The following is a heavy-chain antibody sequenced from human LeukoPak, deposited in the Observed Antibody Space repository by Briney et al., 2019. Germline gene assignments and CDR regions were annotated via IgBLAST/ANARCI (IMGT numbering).Heavy chain of an antibody. Sequence: SETLSLTCTVSGGSVSSGSYYWSWIRQPPGKGLEWIGYIYYSGSTNYNPSLKSRVTISVDTSKNQFSLKLSSVTAADTAVYYCASLGGSYYYXYGMDVWGQGTTVAVSS. CDR2: IYYSGST. CDR3: ASLGGSYYYXYGMDV. V-gene: IGHV4-61*01. J-gene: IGHJ6*02. D-gene: IGHD1-26*01. CDR1: GGSVSSGSYY.